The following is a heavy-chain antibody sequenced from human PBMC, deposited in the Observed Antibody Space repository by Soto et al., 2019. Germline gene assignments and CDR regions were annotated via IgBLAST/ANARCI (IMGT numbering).Heavy chain of an antibody. CDR3: AKELIALAAAGTSLLMSFDY. CDR1: GFTFDDYT. Sequence: EVQLMESGGVVVQPGGSLRLSCAASGFTFDDYTMHWVRQAPGKGLEWVSLISWDGGSTYYADSVKGRFTISRDNSKNSLYLQMNSLRTEDTALYYCAKELIALAAAGTSLLMSFDYWGQGTLVTVSS. J-gene: IGHJ4*02. CDR2: ISWDGGST. V-gene: IGHV3-43*01. D-gene: IGHD6-13*01.